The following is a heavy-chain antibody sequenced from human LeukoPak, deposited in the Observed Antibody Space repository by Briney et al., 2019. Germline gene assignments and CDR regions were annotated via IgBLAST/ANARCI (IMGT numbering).Heavy chain of an antibody. Sequence: GASVKVSCKASGYTFTSYAMHWVRQAPGQRLEWMGWINAGNGNTKYSQKFQGRVTITRDTSASTAYMELSSLRSEDTAVYYCARKADVGLFQTTLAYFDYWGQGTLVTVSS. CDR2: INAGNGNT. V-gene: IGHV1-3*01. CDR3: ARKADVGLFQTTLAYFDY. J-gene: IGHJ4*02. CDR1: GYTFTSYA. D-gene: IGHD4-17*01.